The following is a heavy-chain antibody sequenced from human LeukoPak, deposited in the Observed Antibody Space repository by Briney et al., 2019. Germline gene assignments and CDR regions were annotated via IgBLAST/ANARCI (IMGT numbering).Heavy chain of an antibody. CDR2: ISSSSSCI. CDR3: ARYGRSYYGGY. CDR1: GLTFSSYS. D-gene: IGHD1-26*01. Sequence: GGSLSLSCAASGLTFSSYSMNWLRQAPGEGLEWVSSISSSSSCIYYAVSEKGRFTISRDNAKNSLYMQTNSLRGEDTAVYYCARYGRSYYGGYWGQGTLVTVSS. J-gene: IGHJ4*02. V-gene: IGHV3-21*01.